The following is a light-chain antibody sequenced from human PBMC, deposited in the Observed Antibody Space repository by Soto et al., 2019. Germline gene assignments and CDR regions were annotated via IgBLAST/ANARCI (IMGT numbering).Light chain of an antibody. CDR1: QSVSSY. J-gene: IGKJ3*01. CDR3: QQRSNWPTA. CDR2: DAS. Sequence: EIVLTQSPATLSLSPGERATLSCRASQSVSSYLAWYQQKPGQAPRLLIYDASNRATGLPARFNGSGSGTDFTLTISSLEPNDFAVYSCQQRSNWPTAFGPGTKVAIK. V-gene: IGKV3-11*01.